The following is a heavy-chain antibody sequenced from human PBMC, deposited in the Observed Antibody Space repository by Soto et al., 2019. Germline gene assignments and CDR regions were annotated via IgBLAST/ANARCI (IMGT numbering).Heavy chain of an antibody. CDR1: GGSVRSSNYY. CDR2: IYYSGSA. CDR3: ARGLVVVVAAANWFDP. J-gene: IGHJ5*02. D-gene: IGHD2-15*01. Sequence: SETLSLTCTVSGGSVRSSNYYWSWIRQPPGKGLEWLGYIYYSGSASYNPSLKSRVTISVDTSKNQFSLKLSSVTAADTAVYYCARGLVVVVAAANWFDPWGQGTLVTVSS. V-gene: IGHV4-61*01.